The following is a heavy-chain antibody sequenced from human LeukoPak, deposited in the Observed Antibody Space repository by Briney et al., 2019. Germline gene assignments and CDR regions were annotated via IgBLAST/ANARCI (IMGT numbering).Heavy chain of an antibody. V-gene: IGHV3-9*01. CDR2: ISWNSGSI. J-gene: IGHJ4*02. D-gene: IGHD6-19*01. CDR3: AKDIDSSLYYFDY. CDR1: GVSVSSYY. Sequence: LSLTCTVSGVSVSSYYWTWVRQAPGKGLEWVSGISWNSGSIGYADSVKGRFTISRDNAKNSLYLQMNSLRAEDTALYYCAKDIDSSLYYFDYWGQGTLVTVSS.